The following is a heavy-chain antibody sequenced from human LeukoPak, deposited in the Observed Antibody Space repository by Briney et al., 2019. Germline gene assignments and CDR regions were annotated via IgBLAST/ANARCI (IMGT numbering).Heavy chain of an antibody. CDR1: GFTFSGSA. CDR3: TREEQWLDY. D-gene: IGHD6-19*01. V-gene: IGHV3-73*01. J-gene: IGHJ4*02. CDR2: IRSKANSYAT. Sequence: GGSLRLSCAASGFTFSGSAMHWVRQASGKGLEWVGRIRSKANSYATAYAASVKGRFTISRDDSKNTAYLQMNSLKTEDTAVYCCTREEQWLDYWGQGTLVTVSS.